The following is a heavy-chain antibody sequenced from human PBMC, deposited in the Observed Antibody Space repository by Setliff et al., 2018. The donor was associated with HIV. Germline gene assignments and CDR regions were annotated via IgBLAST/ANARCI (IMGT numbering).Heavy chain of an antibody. CDR2: INPRTGGT. Sequence: ASVKVSCKASGYTFTGYFMHWVRQAPGQGLEWMGWINPRTGGTYYAQKIQGRVTMTRDTSISTAYMELRTLRSDDTAVYYCARDLRRYSYGQDGFDIWGQGTMVTVSS. CDR1: GYTFTGYF. D-gene: IGHD5-18*01. J-gene: IGHJ3*02. CDR3: ARDLRRYSYGQDGFDI. V-gene: IGHV1-2*02.